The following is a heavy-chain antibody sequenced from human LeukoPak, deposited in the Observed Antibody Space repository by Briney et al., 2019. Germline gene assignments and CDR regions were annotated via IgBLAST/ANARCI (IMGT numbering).Heavy chain of an antibody. CDR2: IYSGGST. J-gene: IGHJ3*02. V-gene: IGHV3-66*01. CDR1: GFTFSSYA. Sequence: GGSLRLSCAASGFTFSSYAMSWVRQAPGKGLEWVSVIYSGGSTYYADSVKGRFTISRDNSKNTLYLQMNSLRAEDTAVYYCAREVRTTLGAFDIWGQGTMVTVSS. D-gene: IGHD1-1*01. CDR3: AREVRTTLGAFDI.